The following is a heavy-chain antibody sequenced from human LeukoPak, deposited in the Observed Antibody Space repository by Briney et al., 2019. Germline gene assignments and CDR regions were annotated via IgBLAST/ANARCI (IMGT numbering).Heavy chain of an antibody. CDR2: INGLGDNP. D-gene: IGHD3-10*02. CDR3: AKVSICYGCYFDY. Sequence: PGGSLRLSCEASGYSFSDHGMTWVRQTPGKGLQWVSTINGLGDNPYYAETAKGRFTVYRDNSKNTVYLQMNRLRAEDTAIYYCAKVSICYGCYFDYWGPGIPVTVSS. V-gene: IGHV3-23*01. J-gene: IGHJ4*02. CDR1: GYSFSDHG.